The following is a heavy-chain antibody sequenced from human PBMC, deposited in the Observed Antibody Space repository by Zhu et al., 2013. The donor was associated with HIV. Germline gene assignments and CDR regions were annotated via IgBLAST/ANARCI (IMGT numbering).Heavy chain of an antibody. CDR2: ISAYNGDT. Sequence: QVQLVQSGAEVKKPGASVKVSCKASGYTFTSYGFSWVRQAPGQGLEWMGWISAYNGDTNYAQKLQGRVTMTTDTSTSTAYMELRSLRSDDTAVYYCARVHSSGWHTSDYFDYVGPGNPGHRLL. D-gene: IGHD6-19*01. V-gene: IGHV1-18*01. CDR1: GYTFTSYG. CDR3: ARVHSSGWHTSDYFDY. J-gene: IGHJ4*02.